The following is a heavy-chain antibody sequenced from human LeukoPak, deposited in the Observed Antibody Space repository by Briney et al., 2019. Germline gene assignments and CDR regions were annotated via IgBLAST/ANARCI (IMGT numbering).Heavy chain of an antibody. J-gene: IGHJ6*03. D-gene: IGHD3-9*01. Sequence: GASVKVSCKASGYIFTSYDINWVRQATGQGLEWMGWMNPNSGDTGYAQTFLGRVTLTRDTSISTAYMELSSLRSEDTAGYYCARGPDYDLLTGYPDYYYYSMDVWGKGTTVTVSS. CDR1: GYIFTSYD. CDR2: MNPNSGDT. CDR3: ARGPDYDLLTGYPDYYYYSMDV. V-gene: IGHV1-8*01.